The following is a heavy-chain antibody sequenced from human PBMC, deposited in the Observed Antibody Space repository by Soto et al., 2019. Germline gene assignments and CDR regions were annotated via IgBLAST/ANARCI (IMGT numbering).Heavy chain of an antibody. CDR3: ARVLNSSWYSDL. D-gene: IGHD6-13*01. CDR1: GGSLNTDSSY. CDR2: VYYTGVT. Sequence: SETLSLTRTVSGGSLNTDSSYWTWVLQPPGGGLEYLGYVYYTGVTNYNPSLKSRVTISLDMSKSQFFLTLSSVTPADTATYYCARVLNSSWYSDLWGGGTMVIVSP. J-gene: IGHJ2*01. V-gene: IGHV4-61*01.